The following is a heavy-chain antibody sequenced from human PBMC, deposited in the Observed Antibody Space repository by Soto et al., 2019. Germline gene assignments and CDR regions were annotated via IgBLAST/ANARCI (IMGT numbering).Heavy chain of an antibody. J-gene: IGHJ5*02. D-gene: IGHD2-15*01. CDR2: IIPIFGTA. CDR3: ARGGGGGYCSGGSCYFNWFDP. Sequence: QVQLVQSGAEVKKPGSSVKVSCKASGGTFSSYAISWVRQAPGQGLEWMGGIIPIFGTANYAQKFQGRVTITADESTSTAYMGVSSLRSEDTAVYYCARGGGGGYCSGGSCYFNWFDPWGQGTLVTVSS. CDR1: GGTFSSYA. V-gene: IGHV1-69*01.